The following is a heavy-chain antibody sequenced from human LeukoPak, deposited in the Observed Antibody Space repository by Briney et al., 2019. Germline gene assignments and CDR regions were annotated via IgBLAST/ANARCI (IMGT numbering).Heavy chain of an antibody. CDR3: GRDWGLGAAFDI. V-gene: IGHV3-74*01. J-gene: IGHJ3*02. CDR1: GFTFSSYW. CDR2: INSDGSST. D-gene: IGHD3-16*01. Sequence: PGGSLRLSCAASGFTFSSYWMHWVRQVPGKGLVWVSRINSDGSSTSYADSVKGRFTISRDNAKNTLYLQMNSLRAEDTAVCYCGRDWGLGAAFDIWGQGTMVTVSS.